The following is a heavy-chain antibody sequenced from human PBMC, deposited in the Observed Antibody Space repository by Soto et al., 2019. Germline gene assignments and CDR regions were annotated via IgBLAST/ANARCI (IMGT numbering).Heavy chain of an antibody. V-gene: IGHV1-46*01. CDR2: INPSGGST. D-gene: IGHD3-10*01. CDR3: ARGTYGSGSYDISGYYYGMDV. CDR1: GYTFTSYY. Sequence: GASVKVSCKATGYTFTSYYMHWVRQAPGQGLEWMGIINPSGGSTSYAQKFQGRVTMTRDTSTSTVYMELSSLRSEDTAVYYCARGTYGSGSYDISGYYYGMDVWGQGTTVTVSS. J-gene: IGHJ6*02.